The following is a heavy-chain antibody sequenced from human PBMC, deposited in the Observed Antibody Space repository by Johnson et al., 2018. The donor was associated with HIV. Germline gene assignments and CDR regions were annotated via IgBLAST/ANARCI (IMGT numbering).Heavy chain of an antibody. CDR1: GFTFRSYW. CDR2: INRDGSEK. CDR3: ARPSDYYGSGRVDAFDI. J-gene: IGHJ3*02. Sequence: VQLVESGGGVVQPGGSLRLSCAASGFTFRSYWMSWVRQAPGKGLEWVANINRDGSEKYYVDSVKGRFTISRDNAEKSLYLQMNSLRAEETAVYYCARPSDYYGSGRVDAFDIWGQGTMVTVSS. V-gene: IGHV3-7*01. D-gene: IGHD3-10*01.